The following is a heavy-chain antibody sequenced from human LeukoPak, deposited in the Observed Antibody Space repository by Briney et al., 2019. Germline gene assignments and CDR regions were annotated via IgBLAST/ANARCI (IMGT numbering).Heavy chain of an antibody. D-gene: IGHD2-15*01. CDR1: GYTFTGYY. Sequence: ASVKVSCKASGYTFTGYYMHWVRQAPGQGLEWMGWINPNSGGTNYAQKFQGRVTMTRDTSISTAYMELSRLRSDDTAVYYCARDRLYCSGGSCYLSVDHYYYMDVWGKGTTVTVSS. J-gene: IGHJ6*03. CDR3: ARDRLYCSGGSCYLSVDHYYYMDV. V-gene: IGHV1-2*02. CDR2: INPNSGGT.